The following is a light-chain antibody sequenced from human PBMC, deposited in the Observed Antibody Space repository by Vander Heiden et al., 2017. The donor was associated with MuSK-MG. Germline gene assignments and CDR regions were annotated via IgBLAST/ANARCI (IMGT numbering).Light chain of an antibody. J-gene: IGLJ1*01. V-gene: IGLV2-14*01. Sequence: QSALTQPASVSGSPGQSIAISCTGTSSDVGAYNYVSWYQQYPGKVPNLMIYDVSNRPSGVSNRFSGSKSGNTASLTISGLQAEDEALYYCSSYTSSTTYVFGTGTKVIVL. CDR2: DVS. CDR1: SSDVGAYNY. CDR3: SSYTSSTTYV.